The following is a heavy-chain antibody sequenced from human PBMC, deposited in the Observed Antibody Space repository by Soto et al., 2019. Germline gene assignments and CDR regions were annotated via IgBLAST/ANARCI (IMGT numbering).Heavy chain of an antibody. CDR3: ARHPSGKSPRFEY. CDR2: LHYPKIT. CDR1: GGSMNSYY. V-gene: IGHV4-59*08. Sequence: SETLSLTCTVSGGSMNSYYWSWIRQFPGKGLEWIGYLHYPKITIYSPSLKRRVAISVDTSKNQFSLTLSSVTAADTAVCYCARHPSGKSPRFEYWGQGTLVSVSS. J-gene: IGHJ4*02.